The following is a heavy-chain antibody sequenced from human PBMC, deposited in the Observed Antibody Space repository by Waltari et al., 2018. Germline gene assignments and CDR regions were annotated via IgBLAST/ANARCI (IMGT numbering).Heavy chain of an antibody. CDR1: GGSLSSSSYY. Sequence: QLQLQESGPGLVKPSETLSLTCTVSGGSLSSSSYYWGWIRQPPGKGLEWIGSIYYSGSTYYTPSLKSRVTISVDTSKNQFSLKLISVTAADTAVYYCASHFLQLVNYFDYWGQGTLVTVSS. V-gene: IGHV4-39*01. CDR2: IYYSGST. CDR3: ASHFLQLVNYFDY. J-gene: IGHJ4*02. D-gene: IGHD6-13*01.